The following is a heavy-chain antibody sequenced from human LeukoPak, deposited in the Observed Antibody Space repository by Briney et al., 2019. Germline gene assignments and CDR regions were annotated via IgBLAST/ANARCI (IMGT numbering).Heavy chain of an antibody. CDR3: ARDLGLWYGTTGAFDI. Sequence: PSETLSLTCTVSGYSISSGYYWGWIRQPPGKGLEWIGSIYHSGSTYYNPSLKSRVTISVDTSKNQFSLKLSSVTAADTAVYYCARDLGLWYGTTGAFDIWGQGTMVTVSS. CDR1: GYSISSGYY. D-gene: IGHD1-1*01. V-gene: IGHV4-38-2*02. CDR2: IYHSGST. J-gene: IGHJ3*02.